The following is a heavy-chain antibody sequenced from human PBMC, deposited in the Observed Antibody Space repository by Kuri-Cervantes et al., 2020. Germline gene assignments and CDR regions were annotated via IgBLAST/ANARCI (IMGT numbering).Heavy chain of an antibody. D-gene: IGHD6-19*01. CDR1: GYSFTDYW. V-gene: IGHV5-51*01. J-gene: IGHJ3*02. CDR3: ARHLIIGIAVAGAAFDI. Sequence: KVSCKASGYSFTDYWIGWVRQMPGKGLEWMGIIYPGDSDTRYSPSFQGQVTISADKSISTAYLQWSSLKASDTAMYYCARHLIIGIAVAGAAFDIWGQGTVVTVSS. CDR2: IYPGDSDT.